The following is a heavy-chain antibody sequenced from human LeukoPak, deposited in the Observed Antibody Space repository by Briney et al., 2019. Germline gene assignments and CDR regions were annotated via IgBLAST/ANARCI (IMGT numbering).Heavy chain of an antibody. J-gene: IGHJ3*02. Sequence: GGSLRLSCAASGFTFSNYWMHWVRQAPGKGLVWVSHINSDGSNTNYADSVKGRFTISRDNAKNTLYLQMNSLRAEDTAVYYCTDPFGDAFDIWGPGTMVTVSS. CDR2: INSDGSNT. CDR1: GFTFSNYW. D-gene: IGHD3-3*01. V-gene: IGHV3-74*01. CDR3: TDPFGDAFDI.